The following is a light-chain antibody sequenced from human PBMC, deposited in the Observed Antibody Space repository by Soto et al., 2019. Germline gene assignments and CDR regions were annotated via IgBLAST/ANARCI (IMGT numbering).Light chain of an antibody. CDR2: DAS. V-gene: IGKV1-5*01. CDR3: QQYNSYSWT. J-gene: IGKJ1*01. Sequence: DIHMTQSPSTLSASVGHRFTITCRASQSITRWLDWYQQKQGKAPKLLIYDASSLERGVPSRLRGSGYEAELTLTISSMKNDDFETYYCQQYNSYSWTFGQGTKVDIK. CDR1: QSITRW.